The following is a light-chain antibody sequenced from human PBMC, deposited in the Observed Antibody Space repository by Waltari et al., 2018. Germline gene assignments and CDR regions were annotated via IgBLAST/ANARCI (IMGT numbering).Light chain of an antibody. V-gene: IGLV6-57*03. J-gene: IGLJ3*02. Sequence: NFILTQTHSVSQSPGKTVTISCTRSSGSIGRSSVPWYQQRPGSAPTPLIYDDYQRPSGVPERFSGSIDSSSNSAYVTISGLKPEDEADYYCQSYDNDNVVFGGGTRLTVL. CDR1: SGSIGRSS. CDR3: QSYDNDNVV. CDR2: DDY.